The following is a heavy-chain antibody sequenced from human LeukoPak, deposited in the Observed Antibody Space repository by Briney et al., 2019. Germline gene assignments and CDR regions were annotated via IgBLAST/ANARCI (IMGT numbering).Heavy chain of an antibody. D-gene: IGHD1-26*01. CDR3: ACGTTGDY. CDR1: GFTFSNHW. V-gene: IGHV3-7*01. Sequence: GGSLRLSCEASGFTFSNHWMNWVRQAPGKGLEWVANIKQDGSEKYYVDSVKGRFTISRDNAKKSLYLQMNSLGAGDTAVYYCACGTTGDYWGQGTLVTVSS. CDR2: IKQDGSEK. J-gene: IGHJ4*02.